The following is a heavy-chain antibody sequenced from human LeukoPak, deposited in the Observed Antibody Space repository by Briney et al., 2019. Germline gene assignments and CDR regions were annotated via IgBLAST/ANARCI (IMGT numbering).Heavy chain of an antibody. Sequence: PGGSLRLSCAASGFTFSSYWMSWVRQAPGKGLEWVANIKQDGSEKYYVDSVKGRFTISRDNAKNSLYLQMNSLRAEDTAVYYCARVYYDFWSGYSDYWGQGTLVTVSS. V-gene: IGHV3-7*01. CDR2: IKQDGSEK. CDR1: GFTFSSYW. D-gene: IGHD3-3*01. J-gene: IGHJ4*02. CDR3: ARVYYDFWSGYSDY.